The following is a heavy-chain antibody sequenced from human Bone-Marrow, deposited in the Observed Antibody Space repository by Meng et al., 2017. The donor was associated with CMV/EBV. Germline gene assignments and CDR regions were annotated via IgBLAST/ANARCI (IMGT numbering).Heavy chain of an antibody. D-gene: IGHD1-26*01. V-gene: IGHV3-23*01. Sequence: GESLKISCAASGFTFSSYAMSWVRQAPGKGLEWVSAISGSGGSIYYADSVKGRFTISRDNSKNTLYLQMNSLRAEDTAVYYCAKGLSGSYLPEYYFDYWGQGTLVTVSS. J-gene: IGHJ4*02. CDR2: ISGSGGSI. CDR3: AKGLSGSYLPEYYFDY. CDR1: GFTFSSYA.